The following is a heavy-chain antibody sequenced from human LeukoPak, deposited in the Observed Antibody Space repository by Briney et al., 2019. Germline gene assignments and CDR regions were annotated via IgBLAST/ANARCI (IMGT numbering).Heavy chain of an antibody. CDR1: GDSISSYY. CDR2: IYTSGGP. Sequence: SETLSLTCTVSGDSISSYYWSWLRQPPGKGLEWLGYIYTSGGPNFIRSIKGPITISIDPSKNQFSLKLSSVTAADSAVYYCARLTLLSTSPDRYYLDYWGQGTLGTVSS. CDR3: ARLTLLSTSPDRYYLDY. D-gene: IGHD6-6*01. V-gene: IGHV4-4*09. J-gene: IGHJ4*02.